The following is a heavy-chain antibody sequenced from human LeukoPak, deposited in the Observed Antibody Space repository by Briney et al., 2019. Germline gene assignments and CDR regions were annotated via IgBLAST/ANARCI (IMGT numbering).Heavy chain of an antibody. J-gene: IGHJ5*02. CDR1: GGSISSSSYY. Sequence: SKTLSLTCTVSGGSISSSSYYWAWIRQPPGKGLEWIGRIYYSGSTYYNPSLKSRVTISVDTSKNQFSLKLTSVTAADTAAYYCARVWGYCSSATCYLSWIDPWGQGTLVTVSS. D-gene: IGHD2-2*01. V-gene: IGHV4-39*01. CDR2: IYYSGST. CDR3: ARVWGYCSSATCYLSWIDP.